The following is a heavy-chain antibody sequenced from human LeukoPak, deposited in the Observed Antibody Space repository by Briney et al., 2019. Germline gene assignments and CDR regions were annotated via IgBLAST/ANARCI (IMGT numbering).Heavy chain of an antibody. J-gene: IGHJ4*02. D-gene: IGHD6-13*01. CDR3: ARGVFIAAAQYGY. Sequence: SETLSLTCTVSGGSISSYYWSWIRQPPGKGLEWIGYIYYSGTSNYYPSFENRVTISVDTSKNQFSLTLSSVTAADTAVYYCARGVFIAAAQYGYWGQGSLVTVSS. V-gene: IGHV4-59*01. CDR1: GGSISSYY. CDR2: IYYSGTS.